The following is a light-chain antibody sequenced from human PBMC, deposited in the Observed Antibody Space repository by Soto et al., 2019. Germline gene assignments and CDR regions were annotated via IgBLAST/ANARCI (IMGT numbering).Light chain of an antibody. CDR2: LNSDGSH. J-gene: IGLJ2*01. V-gene: IGLV4-69*01. CDR3: QTWDTGIQV. Sequence: QAVVTQAPSASASLGASVKLTCTLSRRHSNYVITWHQQQPEKGPRYLMKLNSDGSHNKGDGIPDRFSGSSSGADRYLTISSLQSEDEADYYCQTWDTGIQVFGGGTKLTVL. CDR1: RRHSNYV.